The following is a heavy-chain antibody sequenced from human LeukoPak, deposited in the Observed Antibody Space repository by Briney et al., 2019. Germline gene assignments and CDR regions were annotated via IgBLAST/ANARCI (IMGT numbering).Heavy chain of an antibody. D-gene: IGHD4-23*01. V-gene: IGHV1-69*04. Sequence: PAASVKVSCKASGGTFSSYAISWVRQAPGQGLEWMGRIIPILGIANYAQKFQGRVTITADKSTSTAYMELSSLRSDDTAVYYCARDKAVTTEVTQHFQHWGQGTLVTVSS. CDR3: ARDKAVTTEVTQHFQH. CDR2: IIPILGIA. J-gene: IGHJ1*01. CDR1: GGTFSSYA.